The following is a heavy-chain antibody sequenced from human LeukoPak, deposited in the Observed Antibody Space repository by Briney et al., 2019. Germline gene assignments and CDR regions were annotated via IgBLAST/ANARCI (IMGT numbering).Heavy chain of an antibody. CDR2: IYPGDSDT. D-gene: IGHD1-26*01. CDR3: ARRADSTNSGSYRNYYYYYMDV. V-gene: IGHV5-51*01. CDR1: GYSFTSYW. Sequence: GESLKISCKGSGYSFTSYWIGWVRQMPGKGLEWMGIIYPGDSDTRYSPSFQGQVTISADKSISTAYLQWSSLKASDTAMYYCARRADSTNSGSYRNYYYYYMDVWGKGTTVTVSS. J-gene: IGHJ6*03.